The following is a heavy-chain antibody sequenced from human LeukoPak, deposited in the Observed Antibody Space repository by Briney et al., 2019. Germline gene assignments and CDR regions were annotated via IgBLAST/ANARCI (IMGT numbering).Heavy chain of an antibody. CDR2: IYYSGST. D-gene: IGHD1/OR15-1a*01. V-gene: IGHV4-39*01. Sequence: SETLSLTCTVSGGSISSSSYYWGWIRQPPGKGLEWIGSIYYSGSTYYNPSLKSRVTISVDTSKNQFSLKLSSVTAADTAVYYCARWGLLTKWFDPWGQGTLVSVSS. CDR1: GGSISSSSYY. J-gene: IGHJ5*02. CDR3: ARWGLLTKWFDP.